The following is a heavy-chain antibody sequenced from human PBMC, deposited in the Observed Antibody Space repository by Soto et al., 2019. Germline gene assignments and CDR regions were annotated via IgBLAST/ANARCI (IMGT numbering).Heavy chain of an antibody. V-gene: IGHV1-3*01. CDR2: INAGNGNT. J-gene: IGHJ6*02. D-gene: IGHD2-2*01. Sequence: QVQLVQSGAEVKKPGASVKVSCKASGYTFTSYAMHWVRQAPGQRLEWMGWINAGNGNTKYSQKFQGRVTITGDTSASTAYMELSSLRSEDTAVYYCASGNCSSTSCPYYYYGMDVWGQGTTVTVSS. CDR1: GYTFTSYA. CDR3: ASGNCSSTSCPYYYYGMDV.